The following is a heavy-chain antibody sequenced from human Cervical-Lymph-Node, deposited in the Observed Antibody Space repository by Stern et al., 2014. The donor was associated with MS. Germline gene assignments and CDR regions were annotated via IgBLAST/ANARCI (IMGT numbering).Heavy chain of an antibody. V-gene: IGHV3-49*05. J-gene: IGHJ4*02. CDR2: IRSELEGGTI. CDR1: GFTFGDYA. CDR3: TTSASITRIVVVF. Sequence: EVQLVESGGGLVKPGRSLRLSCTASGFTFGDYAMSWFRQAPGKGLAWVGFIRSELEGGTIEYAASVRGRFTISRDDSRSIAYLQMNSLKTEDTGIYYCTTSASITRIVVVFWGQGTLVTVSS. D-gene: IGHD3-22*01.